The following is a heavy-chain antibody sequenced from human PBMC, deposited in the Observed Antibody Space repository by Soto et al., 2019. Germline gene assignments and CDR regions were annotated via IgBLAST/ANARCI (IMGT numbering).Heavy chain of an antibody. J-gene: IGHJ4*02. CDR1: GFTFSSYS. D-gene: IGHD3-3*01. V-gene: IGHV3-21*01. CDR3: AGYDFWSGYYSLDY. Sequence: PGGSVRLSCAASGFTFSSYSMNWVRQAPGKGLEWVSSISSSSSYIYYADSVKGRFTISRDNAKNSLYLQMNSLRAEDTAVYYCAGYDFWSGYYSLDYWGQGTLVTVSS. CDR2: ISSSSSYI.